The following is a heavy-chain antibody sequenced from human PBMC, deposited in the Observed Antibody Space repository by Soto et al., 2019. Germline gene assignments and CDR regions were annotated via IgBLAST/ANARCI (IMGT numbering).Heavy chain of an antibody. V-gene: IGHV3-66*01. CDR3: AKDDILCSGGSCYGVHVDV. D-gene: IGHD2-15*01. J-gene: IGHJ6*04. CDR2: IQSGGTT. Sequence: ESGGGLVQPGGSLRLSCAASGFTVSSKYMSWVRQAPGKGLEWVSLIQSGGTTYYADSVKGRFTISRDSAKNMLHVQMDSLRAEDAAVYDCAKDDILCSGGSCYGVHVDVWGKGTTVTVSS. CDR1: GFTVSSKY.